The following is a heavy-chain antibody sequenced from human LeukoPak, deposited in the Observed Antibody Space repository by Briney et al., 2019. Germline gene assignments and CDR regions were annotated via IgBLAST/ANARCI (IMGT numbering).Heavy chain of an antibody. J-gene: IGHJ4*02. CDR2: INPNSGGT. D-gene: IGHD6-19*01. Sequence: ASVKVSCKASGYTFTGYYMHWVRQAPGQGLEWMGWINPNSGGTNYAQKFQGRVTMTRDTSISTAYMELSRLRSDDTAVYYCARDLSYSSGSIDYWGQGTLVTVSS. V-gene: IGHV1-2*02. CDR3: ARDLSYSSGSIDY. CDR1: GYTFTGYY.